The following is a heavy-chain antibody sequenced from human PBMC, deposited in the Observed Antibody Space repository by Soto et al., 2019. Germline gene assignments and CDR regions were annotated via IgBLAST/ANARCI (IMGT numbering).Heavy chain of an antibody. CDR2: ISAYNGNT. Sequence: GASVKVSCKASGYTFTSYGISWVRQAPGQGLEWMGWISAYNGNTNYAQKLQGRVTMTTDTSTSTAYMELRSLRSEDTAVYYCARERDIYYYYGMDVWGQGTTVTVSS. J-gene: IGHJ6*02. V-gene: IGHV1-18*01. CDR1: GYTFTSYG. CDR3: ARERDIYYYYGMDV.